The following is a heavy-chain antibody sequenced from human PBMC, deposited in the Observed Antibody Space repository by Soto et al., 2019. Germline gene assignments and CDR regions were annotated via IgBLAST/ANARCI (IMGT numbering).Heavy chain of an antibody. CDR3: ARDTAHIVVVTASPSWFDP. CDR2: IIPILGIA. J-gene: IGHJ5*02. CDR1: GGTFSSYT. D-gene: IGHD2-21*02. Sequence: QVQLVQSGAEVKKPGSSVKVSCKASGGTFSSYTISWVRQAPGQGLEWMGRIIPILGIANYAQKFQGRVTITADNSTSTAYMELSSLRSEDPAVYYCARDTAHIVVVTASPSWFDPWGQGTLVTVSS. V-gene: IGHV1-69*08.